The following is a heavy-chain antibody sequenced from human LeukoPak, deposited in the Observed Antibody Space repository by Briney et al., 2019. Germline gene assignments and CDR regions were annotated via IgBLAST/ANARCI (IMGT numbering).Heavy chain of an antibody. D-gene: IGHD2-8*02. CDR2: IYYTGST. CDR3: ARQGHCTETMCYGWFDP. CDR1: DGSISSHY. Sequence: SETLSLTCTVSDGSISSHYWNWIRQPPGKGLEWIGHIYYTGSTNCSPSLKSRVTISVDRSKNQSSLKMTSVSAADTAVYYCARQGHCTETMCYGWFDPWGQGTLVTVSS. J-gene: IGHJ5*02. V-gene: IGHV4-59*11.